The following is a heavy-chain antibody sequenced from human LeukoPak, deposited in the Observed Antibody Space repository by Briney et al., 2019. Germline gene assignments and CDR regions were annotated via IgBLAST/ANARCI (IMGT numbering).Heavy chain of an antibody. D-gene: IGHD6-13*01. CDR1: GFTFSSYA. Sequence: GGSLRLSCAASGFTFSSYAMSWVRQAPGKGLEWVSSISSSSSYIYYADSVKGRFTISRDNAKNSLYLQMNSLRAEDTAVYYCAGAIAAAGRGRFDPWGQGTLVTVSS. CDR2: ISSSSSYI. V-gene: IGHV3-21*01. J-gene: IGHJ5*02. CDR3: AGAIAAAGRGRFDP.